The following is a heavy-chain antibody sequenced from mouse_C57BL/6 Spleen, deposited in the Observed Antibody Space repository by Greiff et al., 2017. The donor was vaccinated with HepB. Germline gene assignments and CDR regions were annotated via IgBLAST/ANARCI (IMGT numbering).Heavy chain of an antibody. Sequence: EVHLVESGGGLVQPGGSLKLSCAASGFTFSDYGMAWVRQAPRKGPEWVAFISNLAYSIYYADTVTGRFTISRENAKNTLYLEMSSLRSEDTAMYYCARHYGTEYYAMDYWGQGTSVTVSS. V-gene: IGHV5-15*01. CDR1: GFTFSDYG. D-gene: IGHD1-1*02. J-gene: IGHJ4*01. CDR2: ISNLAYSI. CDR3: ARHYGTEYYAMDY.